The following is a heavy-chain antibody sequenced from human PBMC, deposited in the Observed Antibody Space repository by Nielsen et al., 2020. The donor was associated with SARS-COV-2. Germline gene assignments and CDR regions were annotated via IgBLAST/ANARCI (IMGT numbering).Heavy chain of an antibody. CDR2: IYSGGST. Sequence: WIRQPPGKGLEWVSVIYSGGSTYYADSVKGRFTISRDNSKNTLYLQMNSLRAEDTAVYYCARLEGIPYGMDVWGQGTTVTVSS. D-gene: IGHD6-13*01. V-gene: IGHV3-53*01. CDR3: ARLEGIPYGMDV. J-gene: IGHJ6*02.